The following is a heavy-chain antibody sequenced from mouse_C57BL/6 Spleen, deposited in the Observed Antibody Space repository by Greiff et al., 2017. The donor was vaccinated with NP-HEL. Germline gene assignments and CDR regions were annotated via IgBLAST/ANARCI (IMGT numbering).Heavy chain of an antibody. D-gene: IGHD3-2*02. Sequence: VQLQQSGPELVKPGASVKISCKASGYTFTDYYMNWVKQSHGKSLEWIGDINPNNGGTSYNQKFKGKATLTVDKSSSTAYMELRSLTSEDSAVYYCAKEGSSGYKDYFDYWGQGTTLTVSS. J-gene: IGHJ2*01. CDR1: GYTFTDYY. CDR2: INPNNGGT. V-gene: IGHV1-26*01. CDR3: AKEGSSGYKDYFDY.